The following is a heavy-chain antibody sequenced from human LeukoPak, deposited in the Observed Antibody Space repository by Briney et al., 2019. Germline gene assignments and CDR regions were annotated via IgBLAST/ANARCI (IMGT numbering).Heavy chain of an antibody. CDR1: GFTFSSYW. CDR3: ARTPPGEGYMDV. CDR2: INSDGSST. V-gene: IGHV3-74*01. J-gene: IGHJ6*03. Sequence: GGSLRLSCAASGFTFSSYWMHWVRQAPGKGLVWVSRINSDGSSTSYADSVKGRFTISRDNAKNTLYLQMNSLRAEDTAVYYCARTPPGEGYMDVWGKGTTVTISS. D-gene: IGHD3-16*01.